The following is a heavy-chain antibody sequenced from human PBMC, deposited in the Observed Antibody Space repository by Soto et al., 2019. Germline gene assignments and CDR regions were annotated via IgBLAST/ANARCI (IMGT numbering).Heavy chain of an antibody. J-gene: IGHJ4*02. CDR3: AKELTYYDILTGLSDY. D-gene: IGHD3-9*01. Sequence: GGSLRLSCAASGFTFSSYAMSWFRQAPGKGLEWVSAISGSGGSTYYADSVKGRFTISRDNSKNTLYLQMNSLRAEDTAVYYCAKELTYYDILTGLSDYWGQGTLVTVSS. CDR2: ISGSGGST. CDR1: GFTFSSYA. V-gene: IGHV3-23*01.